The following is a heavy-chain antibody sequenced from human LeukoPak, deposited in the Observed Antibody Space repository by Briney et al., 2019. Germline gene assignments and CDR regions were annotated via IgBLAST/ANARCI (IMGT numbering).Heavy chain of an antibody. J-gene: IGHJ5*02. Sequence: SETLSLTCTVSGGSISSYYWGWIRQPPGKGLEWIGSIYYSGSTYYNPSLKSRVTISVDTSKNQFSLKLSSVTAADTAVYYCAREGLTKGLNWFDPWGQGTLVTVSS. V-gene: IGHV4-39*07. D-gene: IGHD3-9*01. CDR2: IYYSGST. CDR3: AREGLTKGLNWFDP. CDR1: GGSISSYY.